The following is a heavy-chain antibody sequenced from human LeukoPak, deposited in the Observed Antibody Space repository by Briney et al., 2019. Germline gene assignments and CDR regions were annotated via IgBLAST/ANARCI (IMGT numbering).Heavy chain of an antibody. J-gene: IGHJ4*02. CDR3: AGLGVMVLVYQFEY. V-gene: IGHV4-39*07. CDR2: ISSSGAA. D-gene: IGHD2-8*01. CDR1: GGSITSTKYF. Sequence: SETLSLTCAVSGGSITSTKYFWGWIRQPPGKELELIGIISSSGAADYNPSLKSRVTISTDTSKNQFSLKLTSVTAADTAVYYCAGLGVMVLVYQFEYWGRGTPVTVSS.